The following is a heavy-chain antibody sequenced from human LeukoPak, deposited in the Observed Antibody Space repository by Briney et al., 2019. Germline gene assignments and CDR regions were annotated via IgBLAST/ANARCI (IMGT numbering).Heavy chain of an antibody. CDR3: ARVVRHLYYYYGMDV. V-gene: IGHV3-33*01. D-gene: IGHD6-6*01. CDR2: IWYDGSNK. J-gene: IGHJ6*02. Sequence: PGGSLRLSCAASGFTFSSYGMHWVRQAPGKGLEWVAVIWYDGSNKYYADSVKGRFTISRDNSKNTLYLQMNSLRAEDTAVYYCARVVRHLYYYYGMDVWGQGTTVTVSS. CDR1: GFTFSSYG.